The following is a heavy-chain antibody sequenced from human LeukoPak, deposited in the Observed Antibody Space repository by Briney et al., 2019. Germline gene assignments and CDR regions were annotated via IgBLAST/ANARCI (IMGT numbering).Heavy chain of an antibody. D-gene: IGHD3-3*01. CDR2: IYYSGST. Sequence: SETLSLTCTVSGGSISSSSYYWGWIRQPPGKGLEWIGYIYYSGSTYYNPSLKSRLTISVDTSKNQFSLKLNSVTAADTAVYYCARSVLRFLEWSAYYFDYWGQGTLVTVSS. J-gene: IGHJ4*02. CDR3: ARSVLRFLEWSAYYFDY. V-gene: IGHV4-30-4*08. CDR1: GGSISSSSYY.